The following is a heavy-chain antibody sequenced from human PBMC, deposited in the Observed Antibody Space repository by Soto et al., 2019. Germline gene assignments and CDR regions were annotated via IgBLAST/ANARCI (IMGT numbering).Heavy chain of an antibody. D-gene: IGHD3-22*01. CDR2: IYYYSGST. CDR1: GASISSYY. CDR3: ARSRGGYFGY. J-gene: IGHJ4*02. V-gene: IGHV4-59*01. Sequence: QVQLQESGPGLVKPSETLSLTCTVSGASISSYYWSWIRQPPGKGLQWIGYIYYYSGSTNYNPSLKRRVTIAVDMSKNQVSLKLSSVTAADTAVYYCARSRGGYFGYWGQGTLVTVSS.